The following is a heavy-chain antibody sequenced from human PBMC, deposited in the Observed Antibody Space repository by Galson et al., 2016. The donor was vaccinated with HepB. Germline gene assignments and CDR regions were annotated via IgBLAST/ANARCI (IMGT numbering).Heavy chain of an antibody. Sequence: LSCAASGFTFSRYSAHWVRQAPGKGLEWVSVISQDGSNKFYADSVMGRFTISRGNSKNTLYLEMNSLRPEDTAVYYCARGAYLWFHNKGEYYFDYWGQGTLVTVSS. J-gene: IGHJ4*02. CDR2: ISQDGSNK. D-gene: IGHD3-10*01. CDR3: ARGAYLWFHNKGEYYFDY. CDR1: GFTFSRYS. V-gene: IGHV3-30*04.